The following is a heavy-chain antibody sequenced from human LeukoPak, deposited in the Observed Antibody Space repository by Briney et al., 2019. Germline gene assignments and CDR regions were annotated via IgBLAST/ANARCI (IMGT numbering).Heavy chain of an antibody. CDR2: INQDGSES. D-gene: IGHD1-1*01. J-gene: IGHJ4*02. Sequence: GGSLRLSCAASGLTLSTYWMTWVRQAPGKGLEWVANINQDGSESHYVDSVKGRFTISRDNSKNSLYLQMDSLRAEDTAVYYCARRVNWNPDYWGQGTLVTVSS. CDR3: ARRVNWNPDY. V-gene: IGHV3-7*05. CDR1: GLTLSTYW.